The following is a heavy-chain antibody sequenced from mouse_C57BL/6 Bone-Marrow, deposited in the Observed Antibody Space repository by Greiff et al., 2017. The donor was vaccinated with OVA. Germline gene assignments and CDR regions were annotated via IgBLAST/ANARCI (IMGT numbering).Heavy chain of an antibody. D-gene: IGHD3-1*01. CDR3: AAGLWFAY. CDR2: ISSGSSTI. V-gene: IGHV5-17*01. J-gene: IGHJ3*01. Sequence: EVQRVESGGGLVKPGGSLKLSCAASGFTFSDYGMHWVRQAPEKGLEWVAYISSGSSTIYYADTVKGRFTISRDNAKNTLFLQMTSLRSEDTDMCYCAAGLWFAYWGQGTLVTVSA. CDR1: GFTFSDYG.